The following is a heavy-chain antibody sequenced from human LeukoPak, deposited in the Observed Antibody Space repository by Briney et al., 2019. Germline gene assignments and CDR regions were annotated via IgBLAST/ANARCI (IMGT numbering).Heavy chain of an antibody. Sequence: SETLSLTCTVSGGSISSYYWSWIRQPAGKGLEWIGRIYTSGSTNYNPSLKSRVTMSVDTSKNQFSLKLSSVIAADTAVYYCARGENYYDSSGFYYVNALDIWGRGTMVTVS. V-gene: IGHV4-4*07. D-gene: IGHD3-22*01. CDR2: IYTSGST. CDR3: ARGENYYDSSGFYYVNALDI. CDR1: GGSISSYY. J-gene: IGHJ3*02.